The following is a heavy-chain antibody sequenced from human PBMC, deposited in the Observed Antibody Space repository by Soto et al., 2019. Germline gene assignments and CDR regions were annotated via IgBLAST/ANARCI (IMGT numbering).Heavy chain of an antibody. V-gene: IGHV1-69*01. J-gene: IGHJ6*02. D-gene: IGHD1-26*01. CDR3: ARDSGSYSSYGMDV. CDR1: GGTFSSYA. Sequence: QVQLVQSGAEVKKPGSSVKVSCKASGGTFSSYAISWVRQAPGQGLEWMGGIIPIFGTANYAQKVQGRVTITADESTSTAYMELSSLRSEDTAVYYCARDSGSYSSYGMDVWGQGTTVTVSS. CDR2: IIPIFGTA.